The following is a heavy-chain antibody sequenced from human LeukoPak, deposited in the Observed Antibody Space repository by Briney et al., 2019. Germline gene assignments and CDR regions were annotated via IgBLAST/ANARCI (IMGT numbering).Heavy chain of an antibody. CDR3: ARVRSSGWGKGFDY. CDR2: TYYRSQWYS. J-gene: IGHJ4*02. CDR1: GDSVSSDNVV. V-gene: IGHV6-1*01. D-gene: IGHD6-19*01. Sequence: SQTLSLTCAISGDSVSSDNVVWHWIRQSPSRGLEWLGRTYYRSQWYSSYASSVKSRISINPDTSKNQFSLQLNSVTPEDTAVYYCARVRSSGWGKGFDYWGQGTLVTVSS.